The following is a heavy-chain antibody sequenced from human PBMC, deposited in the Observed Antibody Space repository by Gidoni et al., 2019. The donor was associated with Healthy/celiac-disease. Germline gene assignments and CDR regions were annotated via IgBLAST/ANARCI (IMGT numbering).Heavy chain of an antibody. CDR2: IWYDGSNK. CDR3: AREATYYYGSGWFDP. D-gene: IGHD3-10*01. CDR1: GFTFSSYG. Sequence: QVQLVESGEGVVQPGRSLRLSCAASGFTFSSYGMHWVRQAPGKGLGWVAVIWYDGSNKYYADSVKGRFTISRDNSKNTLYLQMNSLRAEDTAVYYCAREATYYYGSGWFDPWGQGTLVTVSS. J-gene: IGHJ5*02. V-gene: IGHV3-33*01.